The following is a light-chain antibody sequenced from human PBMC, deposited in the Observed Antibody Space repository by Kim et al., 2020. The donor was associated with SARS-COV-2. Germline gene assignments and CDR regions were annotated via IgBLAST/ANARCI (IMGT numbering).Light chain of an antibody. CDR1: RAISRY. CDR2: TSS. CDR3: QESYSLT. V-gene: IGKV1-39*01. J-gene: IGKJ4*01. Sequence: LSAPVGDRVTITCRASRAISRYLNWYHHKPGKAPQLLIYTSSTLQSGVPSRFSGSGSGTEFTLTISSLQAEDFATYYCQESYSLTFGGGTKVDIK.